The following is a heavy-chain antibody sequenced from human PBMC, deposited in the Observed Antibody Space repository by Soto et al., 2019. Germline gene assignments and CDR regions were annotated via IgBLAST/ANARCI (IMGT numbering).Heavy chain of an antibody. J-gene: IGHJ6*02. Sequence: QVQLVESGGGVVQPGGSLRLSCTTSGFTFNTYGMYWVRQAPGTGLEWVAIIWSDGSNKYYGDSVKGRFTIARDNSKNTLYLQMNSLRADDTALYYCARGDCTGAYCYSWPFNYGVDVWGQGTTVTVSS. D-gene: IGHD2-15*01. CDR2: IWSDGSNK. CDR3: ARGDCTGAYCYSWPFNYGVDV. V-gene: IGHV3-33*08. CDR1: GFTFNTYG.